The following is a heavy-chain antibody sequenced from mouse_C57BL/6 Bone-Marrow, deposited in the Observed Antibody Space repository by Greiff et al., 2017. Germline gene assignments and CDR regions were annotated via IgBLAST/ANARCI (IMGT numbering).Heavy chain of an antibody. CDR1: GFTFSNYW. D-gene: IGHD3-3*01. V-gene: IGHV6-3*01. CDR3: TGGTDY. CDR2: IRLKSDNYAT. J-gene: IGHJ2*01. Sequence: EVKVEESGGGLVQPGGSMKLSCVASGFTFSNYWMNWVRQSPEKGLEWVAQIRLKSDNYATHYAESVKGRFTISRDDSKSSVYLQMNNLRAADTGIYYCTGGTDYWGQGTTLTVSS.